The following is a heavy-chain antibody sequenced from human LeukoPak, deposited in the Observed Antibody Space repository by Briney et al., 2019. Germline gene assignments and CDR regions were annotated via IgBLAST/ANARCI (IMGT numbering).Heavy chain of an antibody. V-gene: IGHV1-69*13. D-gene: IGHD3-22*01. J-gene: IGHJ3*02. CDR2: IIPIFGTA. CDR3: ARVLYYYDEINGAAFDI. CDR1: GGTFSSYA. Sequence: GASVKVSCKASGGTFSSYAISWVRQAPGQGLEWMGGIIPIFGTANYAQKYQGRVTITADESTSTAYMELSSLRSEDTAVYYCARVLYYYDEINGAAFDIWGQGTMVTVSS.